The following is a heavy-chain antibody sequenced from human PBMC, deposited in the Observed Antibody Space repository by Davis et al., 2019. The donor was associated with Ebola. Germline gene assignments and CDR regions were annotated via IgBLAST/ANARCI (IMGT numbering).Heavy chain of an antibody. D-gene: IGHD3-3*01. CDR3: ARHCKDDFWSGYKGSRYGMDV. Sequence: MPSETLSLTCTVSGGSISSYYWSCIRQPPGNGLEWIGYIHYSGSTNYNTSLKGRVTISVDTSKNQFSLKLRSVTAADTAVYYCARHCKDDFWSGYKGSRYGMDVWGQGTTVTVSS. CDR1: GGSISSYY. J-gene: IGHJ6*02. CDR2: IHYSGST. V-gene: IGHV4-59*08.